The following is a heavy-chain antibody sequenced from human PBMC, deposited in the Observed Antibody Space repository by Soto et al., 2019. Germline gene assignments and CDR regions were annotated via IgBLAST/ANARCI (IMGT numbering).Heavy chain of an antibody. CDR2: ITDTGGDA. D-gene: IGHD3-10*01. Sequence: GGSLRLSCVASGLTFGSRAMSWVRQAPGEGLQWVSTITDTGGDAKYADSVRGRFVISRDNSKKTLYLQMTSLTAEDSAMYFCARGSTDSYPGSRIFDFWGRGTLVTVS. CDR3: ARGSTDSYPGSRIFDF. V-gene: IGHV3-23*01. J-gene: IGHJ4*02. CDR1: GLTFGSRA.